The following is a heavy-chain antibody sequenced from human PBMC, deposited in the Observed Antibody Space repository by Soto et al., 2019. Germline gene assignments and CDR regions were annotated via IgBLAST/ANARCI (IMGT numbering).Heavy chain of an antibody. CDR2: VSHDGRNT. D-gene: IGHD6-19*01. J-gene: IGHJ4*02. V-gene: IGHV3-30*18. Sequence: ESGGGVVQPGRSLRLSCAASGFTFSDYAMHWVRQAPGKGLEWVAVVSHDGRNTHYADSVKGRFTISRDSSKNTVSLEMTSLRADDTAVYYCAKGGRQWLVTSDFNYWGQGALVTVSS. CDR1: GFTFSDYA. CDR3: AKGGRQWLVTSDFNY.